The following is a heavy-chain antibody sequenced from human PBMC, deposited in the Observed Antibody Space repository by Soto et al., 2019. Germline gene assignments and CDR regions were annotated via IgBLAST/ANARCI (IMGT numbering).Heavy chain of an antibody. CDR2: IYHSGST. CDR3: ARDKAPRITGTTWFDP. Sequence: PSETLSLTCAVSGGSISSGGYSWSWIRQPPGKGLEWIGYIYHSGSTYYNPSLKSRVTISVDRSKNQFSLKLSSVTAADTAVYYCARDKAPRITGTTWFDPWGQGTLVTVSS. CDR1: GGSISSGGYS. V-gene: IGHV4-30-2*01. J-gene: IGHJ5*02. D-gene: IGHD1-7*01.